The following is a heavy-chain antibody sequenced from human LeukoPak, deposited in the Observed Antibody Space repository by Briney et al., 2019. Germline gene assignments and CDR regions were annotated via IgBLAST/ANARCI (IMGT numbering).Heavy chain of an antibody. V-gene: IGHV4-59*08. CDR3: ARAFGSGRLFGPRMHAFDI. Sequence: SETLSLTCTVSGGSISSYYWSWIRQPPGKGLEWIGYIYYSGSTNYNPSLKSRVTISVDTSKNQFSLKLSSVTAADTAVYYCARAFGSGRLFGPRMHAFDIWGQGTMVTVSS. D-gene: IGHD3-10*01. J-gene: IGHJ3*02. CDR2: IYYSGST. CDR1: GGSISSYY.